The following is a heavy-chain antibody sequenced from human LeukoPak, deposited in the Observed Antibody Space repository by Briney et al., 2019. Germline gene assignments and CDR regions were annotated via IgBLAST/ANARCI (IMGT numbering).Heavy chain of an antibody. V-gene: IGHV4-61*02. CDR2: IYTSGST. Sequence: RSSETLSLTCTVSGGSISSGSYYWSWIRQPAGKGLEWIGRIYTSGSTNYNPSLKSRVTISVDTSKNQFSLKLSSVTAADTAVYYCARWGAGYSSSWHDYWGQGTLVTVSS. D-gene: IGHD6-13*01. CDR3: ARWGAGYSSSWHDY. CDR1: GGSISSGSYY. J-gene: IGHJ4*02.